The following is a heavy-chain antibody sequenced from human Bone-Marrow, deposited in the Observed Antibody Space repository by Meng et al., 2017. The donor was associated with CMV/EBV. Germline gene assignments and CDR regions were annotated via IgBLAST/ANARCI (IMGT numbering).Heavy chain of an antibody. CDR2: IYYSGST. D-gene: IGHD2-2*02. Sequence: SETLSLTCTFSGGSISSSSYYWGWIRQPPGKGLEWIGSIYYSGSTYYNPSLKSRVTISVDTSKNQFSLKLSSVTAADTAVYYCARDVVVPAAIGSYVSFVYWGQGNLVHVAS. J-gene: IGHJ4*02. CDR1: GGSISSSSYY. V-gene: IGHV4-39*07. CDR3: ARDVVVPAAIGSYVSFVY.